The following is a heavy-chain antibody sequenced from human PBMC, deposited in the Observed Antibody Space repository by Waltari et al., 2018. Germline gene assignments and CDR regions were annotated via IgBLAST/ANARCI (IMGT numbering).Heavy chain of an antibody. D-gene: IGHD1-26*01. V-gene: IGHV3-23*01. J-gene: IGHJ6*02. CDR3: ARYYMSFYYFGMDV. CDR2: IRASGART. Sequence: EVQLLESGGGLAQPGGSLRLSCAASGFTFSSYAMTWVRQAPGKGLEWVSAIRASGARTYSADSVKGRFTISRDNSKSTLYLQMNSLRAEDTAVYYCARYYMSFYYFGMDVWGQGTTVTVSS. CDR1: GFTFSSYA.